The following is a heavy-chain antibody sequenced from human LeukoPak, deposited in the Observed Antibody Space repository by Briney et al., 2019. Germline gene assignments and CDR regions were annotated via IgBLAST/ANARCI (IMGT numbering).Heavy chain of an antibody. CDR2: IYYSGST. V-gene: IGHV4-39*01. J-gene: IGHJ4*02. CDR3: ARHLRWLQPFDY. D-gene: IGHD5-24*01. CDR1: GGSISSSSYY. Sequence: PSETLSLTCTASGGSISSSSYYWGWIRQPPGKGLEWIGSIYYSGSTYYNPSLKSRVTISVDTSKNQFSLKLSSVTAADTAVYYCARHLRWLQPFDYWGQGTLVTVSS.